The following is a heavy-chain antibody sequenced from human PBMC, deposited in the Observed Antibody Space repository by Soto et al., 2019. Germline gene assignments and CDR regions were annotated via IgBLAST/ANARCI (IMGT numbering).Heavy chain of an antibody. CDR2: INPNSGGT. CDR1: GYTFTSYD. J-gene: IGHJ6*02. CDR3: ARDRPYYGSGSYYSYYYYGMDV. D-gene: IGHD3-10*01. V-gene: IGHV1-2*04. Sequence: ASVKVSCKASGYTFTSYDINWVRQATGQGLEWMGWINPNSGGTNYAQKFQGWVTMTRDTSISTAYMELSRLRSDDTAVYYCARDRPYYGSGSYYSYYYYGMDVWGQGTTVTVSS.